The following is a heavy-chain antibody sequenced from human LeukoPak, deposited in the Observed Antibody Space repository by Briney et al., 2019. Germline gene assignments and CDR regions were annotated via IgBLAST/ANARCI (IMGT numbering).Heavy chain of an antibody. CDR1: GGSISSGGYY. V-gene: IGHV4-61*08. Sequence: SETLSLTCTVSGGSISSGGYYWSWIRQHPGKGLEWIGYIYYSGSTYYNPSLKSRVTISVDTSMNQFSLKLSSVTAADTAVYYCARYRRDGYHFDYWGQGTLVTVSS. CDR2: IYYSGST. D-gene: IGHD5-24*01. J-gene: IGHJ4*02. CDR3: ARYRRDGYHFDY.